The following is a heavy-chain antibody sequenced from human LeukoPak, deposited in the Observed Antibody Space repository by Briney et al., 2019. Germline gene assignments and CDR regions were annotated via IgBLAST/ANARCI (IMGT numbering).Heavy chain of an antibody. D-gene: IGHD6-13*01. CDR3: AREAGYSVEVYFDY. J-gene: IGHJ4*02. Sequence: GGSLRLSCAASGFTFSSYSMNWVRQAPGKGLEWVSYISSSSSTIYYADSVKGRFTISRDNSKNTLYLQMNSLRAEDTAVYYCAREAGYSVEVYFDYWGQGTLVTVSS. CDR1: GFTFSSYS. CDR2: ISSSSSTI. V-gene: IGHV3-48*01.